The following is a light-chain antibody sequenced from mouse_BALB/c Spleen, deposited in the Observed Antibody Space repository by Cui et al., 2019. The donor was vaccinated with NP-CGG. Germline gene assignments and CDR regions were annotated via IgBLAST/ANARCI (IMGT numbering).Light chain of an antibody. V-gene: IGLV1*01. J-gene: IGLJ1*01. CDR3: ALWYSNHWV. CDR2: GTN. CDR1: TGAVTTSNY. Sequence: QAVVTQDSTLTTSPGETVTLTCRSSTGAVTTSNYANWVQEKPDHLFTGLIGGTNNRAPGVPARFSGSLIGDKAALTITGAQTEEEAIYFCALWYSNHWVFGGGTKLTVL.